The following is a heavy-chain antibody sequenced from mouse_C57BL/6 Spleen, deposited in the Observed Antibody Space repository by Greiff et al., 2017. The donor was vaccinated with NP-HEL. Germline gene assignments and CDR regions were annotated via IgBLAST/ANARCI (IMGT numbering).Heavy chain of an antibody. CDR2: INPGSGGT. V-gene: IGHV1-54*01. CDR3: ARSREYGSFYAMDY. D-gene: IGHD1-1*01. J-gene: IGHJ4*01. CDR1: GYAFTNYL. Sequence: QVHVKQSGAELVRPGTSVKVSCKASGYAFTNYLIEWVKQRPGQGLEWIGVINPGSGGTNYNEKFKGKATLTADKSSSTAYMQLSSLTSEDSAVYFCARSREYGSFYAMDYWGQGTSVTVSS.